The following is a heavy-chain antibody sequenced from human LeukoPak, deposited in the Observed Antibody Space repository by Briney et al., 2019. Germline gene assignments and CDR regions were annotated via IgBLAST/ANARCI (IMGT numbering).Heavy chain of an antibody. CDR3: ARCFSSGYYSPFDY. CDR2: IYHSGST. Sequence: SQTLSLTCAVSGGSISSGGYSWSWIRQPPGKGLEWIGYIYHSGSTYYNPSLKSRATISVDTSKNQFALKLSSVTGADTAVYYCARCFSSGYYSPFDYWGQGILVTVSS. D-gene: IGHD3-22*01. V-gene: IGHV4-30-2*05. CDR1: GGSISSGGYS. J-gene: IGHJ4*02.